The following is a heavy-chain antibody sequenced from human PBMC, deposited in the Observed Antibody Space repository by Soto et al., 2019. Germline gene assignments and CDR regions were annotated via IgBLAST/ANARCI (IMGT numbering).Heavy chain of an antibody. CDR3: ARKITESGSYYYYYYGMDV. CDR2: ISSSGSTI. J-gene: IGHJ6*02. V-gene: IGHV3-11*01. D-gene: IGHD1-26*01. Sequence: GGSLKISCAASGFTFSDYYMSWIRQAPGKGLEWGSYISSSGSTIYYADSVKGRFTISRDNAKNSLYLQMNSLRAEDTAVYYCARKITESGSYYYYYYGMDVWGQGTTVTVSS. CDR1: GFTFSDYY.